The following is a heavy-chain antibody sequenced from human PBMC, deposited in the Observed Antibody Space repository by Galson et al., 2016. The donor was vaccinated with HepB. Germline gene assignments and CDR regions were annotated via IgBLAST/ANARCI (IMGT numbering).Heavy chain of an antibody. Sequence: SETLSLTCAVSGGSISSGNWWSWVLQPPGKGLEWIGEIYHSGSTNYNPSLKSRVTISLDTSTNQFSLNLTSLTAAYTAVSYCAQLLFGEYCGQGTLVTVSS. J-gene: IGHJ4*02. V-gene: IGHV4-4*02. D-gene: IGHD3-10*01. CDR3: AQLLFGEY. CDR2: IYHSGST. CDR1: GGSISSGNW.